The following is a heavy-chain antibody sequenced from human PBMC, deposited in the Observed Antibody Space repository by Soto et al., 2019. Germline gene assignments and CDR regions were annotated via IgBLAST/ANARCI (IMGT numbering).Heavy chain of an antibody. V-gene: IGHV4-59*01. J-gene: IGHJ4*02. CDR1: GDPISRYH. Sequence: QVQLQESGPGLVKPSETLSLSCTVSGDPISRYHWSWIRQTPGKGLEWIGYVHNSGSTSYNPYLKSRVTISIDTSRKQFSLRLRSVTAADTAVYYCTGDRNNRVWYKYWGQGTLVTVSS. CDR3: TGDRNNRVWYKY. D-gene: IGHD6-19*01. CDR2: VHNSGST.